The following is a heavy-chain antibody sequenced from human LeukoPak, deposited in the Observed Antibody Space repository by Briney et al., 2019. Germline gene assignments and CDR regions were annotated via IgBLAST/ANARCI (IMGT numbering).Heavy chain of an antibody. CDR2: IGTAGDT. CDR1: GFTFSSYD. CDR3: ARSRAGITIPDAFDI. J-gene: IGHJ3*02. D-gene: IGHD2-2*01. Sequence: PGGSLRLSCAASGFTFSSYDMHWVRQAPGKGLEWVSAIGTAGDTYYPGSVKGRFTISRENAKNSLYLQMNSLRAGDTAVYYCARSRAGITIPDAFDIWGQGTMVTVSS. V-gene: IGHV3-13*04.